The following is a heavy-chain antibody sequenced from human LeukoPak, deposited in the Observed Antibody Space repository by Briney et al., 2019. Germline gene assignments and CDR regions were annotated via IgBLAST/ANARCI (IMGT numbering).Heavy chain of an antibody. D-gene: IGHD6-19*01. CDR3: AKVEDSSGWYTTYYYGMDV. CDR1: GFTFSSYA. V-gene: IGHV3-23*01. Sequence: GGSLRLSCAASGFTFSSYAMSWVRQAPGKGLEWVSAISGSGGSTYYADSVKGRLTISRDNSKNTLYLQMNSLRAEDTAVYYCAKVEDSSGWYTTYYYGMDVWGQGTTVTVSS. J-gene: IGHJ6*02. CDR2: ISGSGGST.